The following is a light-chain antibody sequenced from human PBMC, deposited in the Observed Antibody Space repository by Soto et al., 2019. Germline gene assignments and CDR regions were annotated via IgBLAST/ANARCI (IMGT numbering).Light chain of an antibody. CDR2: GAS. V-gene: IGKV3-20*01. CDR1: QSVGTNS. CDR3: QQYGSSVLT. Sequence: ESVLTPAPDTLSLYPGERATLSCRASQSVGTNSLAWYQQRPGQAPRPLIYGASRRATGTPDRFSGSGSGTDSTLVISRLEPEDFAVYYCQQYGSSVLTFGGRTKVDIK. J-gene: IGKJ4*01.